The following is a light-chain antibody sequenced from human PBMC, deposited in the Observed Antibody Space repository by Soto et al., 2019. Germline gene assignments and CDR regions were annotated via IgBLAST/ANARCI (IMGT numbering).Light chain of an antibody. J-gene: IGKJ4*01. V-gene: IGKV4-1*01. Sequence: DIVMTQSPDSLAVSLGERATINCKSSQSVLYSSNNKNYLAWYQQKPGQPPKLLIYCASTRESGVPDRFSGSGSRTDFSRTISRLQAEDVAVYYCQQYYSASLTFSGVTKVDIK. CDR1: QSVLYSSNNKNY. CDR2: CAS. CDR3: QQYYSASLT.